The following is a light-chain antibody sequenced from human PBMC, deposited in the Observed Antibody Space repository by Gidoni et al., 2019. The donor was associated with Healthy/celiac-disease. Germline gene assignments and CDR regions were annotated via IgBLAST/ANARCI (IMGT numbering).Light chain of an antibody. V-gene: IGLV6-57*04. Sequence: QPHSVSESPGQTVTISCTRSSGSIASNYVQWYQQRPGSAPSTVIYEDNQRPSGVPDRFSGSIDISSNSASLTISGLKTEDEADYYCQSYDSSNQGVFGGGTKLTVL. J-gene: IGLJ3*02. CDR1: SGSIASNY. CDR2: EDN. CDR3: QSYDSSNQGV.